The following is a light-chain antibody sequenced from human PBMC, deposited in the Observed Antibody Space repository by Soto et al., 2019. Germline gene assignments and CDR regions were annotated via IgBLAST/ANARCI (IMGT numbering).Light chain of an antibody. CDR3: SSYSSANVRV. CDR1: GSDVGGYNS. J-gene: IGLJ3*02. Sequence: QSALTQPASVSGSPGQSITISCTGTGSDVGGYNSVSWYQRQNPGEAPTLLIYDVTYRPSGISSRFSGSKSGNTASLIISGLRAEDEGDYYCSSYSSANVRVFGEGTKLTVL. V-gene: IGLV2-14*01. CDR2: DVT.